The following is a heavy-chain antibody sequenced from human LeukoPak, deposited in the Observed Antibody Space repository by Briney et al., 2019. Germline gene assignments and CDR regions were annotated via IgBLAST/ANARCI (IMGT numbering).Heavy chain of an antibody. CDR1: GYTFTSYD. CDR2: INPSGGST. J-gene: IGHJ5*02. V-gene: IGHV1-46*01. CDR3: ARDIRFPDWFDP. Sequence: GASVKVSCKASGYTFTSYDINWVRQATGQGLEWMGIINPSGGSTSYAQKFQGRVTMTRDTSTSTVYMELSSLRSEDTAVYYCARDIRFPDWFDPWGQGTLVTVSS. D-gene: IGHD2-21*01.